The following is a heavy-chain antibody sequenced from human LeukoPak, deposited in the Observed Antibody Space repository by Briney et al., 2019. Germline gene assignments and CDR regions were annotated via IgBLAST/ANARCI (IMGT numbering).Heavy chain of an antibody. J-gene: IGHJ4*02. CDR2: ISGSGGST. CDR1: GFTFSSYA. D-gene: IGHD6-19*01. Sequence: GGSLRLSCAASGFTFSSYAMSWVRQAPGKGLEWVSAISGSGGSTHYADSVKGRFTISRDNSKNTLYLQMNSLRAEDTAVYYCAKNLGSSGWGGFDYWGQGTLVTASS. CDR3: AKNLGSSGWGGFDY. V-gene: IGHV3-23*01.